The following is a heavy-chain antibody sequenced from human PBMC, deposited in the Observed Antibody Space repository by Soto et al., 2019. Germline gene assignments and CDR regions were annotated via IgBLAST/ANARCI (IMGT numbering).Heavy chain of an antibody. CDR1: VGSFSGYY. Sequence: PSETLSLTCAVYVGSFSGYYWSWILQPPFKLLEFIWEISHSGSTNYNPSLKSRVTISVDTSKNQFSLKLSSVTAADTAVYYCARRGGCSSTSCYAGRYYYYYYGMDVWGQGTTVTVSS. D-gene: IGHD2-2*01. CDR3: ARRGGCSSTSCYAGRYYYYYYGMDV. J-gene: IGHJ6*02. CDR2: ISHSGST. V-gene: IGHV4-34*01.